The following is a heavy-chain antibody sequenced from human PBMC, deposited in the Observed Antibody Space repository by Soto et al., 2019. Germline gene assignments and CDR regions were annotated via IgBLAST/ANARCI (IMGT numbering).Heavy chain of an antibody. J-gene: IGHJ4*02. CDR1: GGSISSYY. CDR2: IYYSGNT. Sequence: PSETLSLTCTVSGGSISSYYWSWIRQPPGKGLEWIGYIYYSGNTYYNPSLKSRVTISIDTSKNQFSLKLSSVTAADTAVYYCATVPDYWGQGTLVTLSS. V-gene: IGHV4-59*12. CDR3: ATVPDY.